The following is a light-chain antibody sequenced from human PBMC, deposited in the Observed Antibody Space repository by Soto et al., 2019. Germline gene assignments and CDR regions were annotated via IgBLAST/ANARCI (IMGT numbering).Light chain of an antibody. CDR2: GAS. CDR1: QSVSSSY. CDR3: QQYGSLSWT. Sequence: EIVLTQSPGTLSLSPGERATLSCRASQSVSSSYLAWYQQKPGQAPRLLIYGASSRATGIPDRFSGSGSGTDYTLTISRLEPEEFAVFYCQQYGSLSWTFGQGTKVEIK. V-gene: IGKV3-20*01. J-gene: IGKJ1*01.